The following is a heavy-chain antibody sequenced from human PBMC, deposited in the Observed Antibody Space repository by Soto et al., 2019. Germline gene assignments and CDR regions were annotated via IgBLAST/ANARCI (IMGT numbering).Heavy chain of an antibody. Sequence: PGGSLRLSCAASGFTFSSYGMHWVRQAPGKGLEWVAVISYDGSNKYYADSVKGRFTISRDNSKNTLYLQMNSLRAEDTAVYYCAREACSGGNCFYFGPDYWGQGTLVTVSS. CDR2: ISYDGSNK. J-gene: IGHJ4*02. CDR3: AREACSGGNCFYFGPDY. V-gene: IGHV3-30*03. D-gene: IGHD2-15*01. CDR1: GFTFSSYG.